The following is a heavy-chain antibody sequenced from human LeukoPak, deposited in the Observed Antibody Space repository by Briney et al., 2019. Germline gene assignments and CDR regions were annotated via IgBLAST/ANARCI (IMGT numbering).Heavy chain of an antibody. D-gene: IGHD6-13*01. Sequence: HPGGSLRLSCAASGFTFSSYWMSWVRQAPGKGLEWVANIKQDGSEKYYVDSVKGRFTISRDNAKNSLYLQMNSLRAEDTAVYYCARVVRPFGSDSSRGLGYNWFDPWGQGTLVTVSS. CDR2: IKQDGSEK. J-gene: IGHJ5*02. CDR1: GFTFSSYW. V-gene: IGHV3-7*01. CDR3: ARVVRPFGSDSSRGLGYNWFDP.